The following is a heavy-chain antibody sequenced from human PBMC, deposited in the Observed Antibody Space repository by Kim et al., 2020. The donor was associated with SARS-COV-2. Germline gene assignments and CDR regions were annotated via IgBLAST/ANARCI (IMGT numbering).Heavy chain of an antibody. CDR2: IKYDGSEK. CDR3: TRPVCGRFGCQGRDHFDP. Sequence: GGSLRLSCAASGFTFRSFWMTWVRQAPGKGLEWVANIKYDGSEKYYADSVKGRFTISRDNAENSVDLQMNSLRADDTAVYYCTRPVCGRFGCQGRDHFDPWGQGTLVRVSS. D-gene: IGHD2-15*01. V-gene: IGHV3-7*03. CDR1: GFTFRSFW. J-gene: IGHJ5*02.